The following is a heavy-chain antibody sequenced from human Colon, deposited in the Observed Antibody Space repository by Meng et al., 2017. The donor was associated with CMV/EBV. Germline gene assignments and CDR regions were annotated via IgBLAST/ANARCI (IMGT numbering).Heavy chain of an antibody. D-gene: IGHD1-7*01. CDR3: AIRASTGTTPGSFYP. Sequence: GGGVCPPGSSLRSSLFASGCSSMSYAINWFPQAPGKGLEWRTIISKDSYNQFFADSVKGRFTVSRDNSKNTLYLQMDNLRPEDTAVYYCAIRASTGTTPGSFYPWGQGTLVTVSS. J-gene: IGHJ5*02. CDR2: ISKDSYNQ. V-gene: IGHV3-30-3*01. CDR1: GCSSMSYA.